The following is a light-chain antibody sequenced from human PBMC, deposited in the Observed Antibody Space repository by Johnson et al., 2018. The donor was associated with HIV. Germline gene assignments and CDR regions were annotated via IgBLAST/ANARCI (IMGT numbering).Light chain of an antibody. CDR2: DNN. CDR3: GTLNSSLSGGPYV. J-gene: IGLJ1*01. V-gene: IGLV1-51*01. Sequence: QSVLTQPPSVSAAPGQKVTISCSGSSSNIGNNYVSWYQQLPGTAPKLLIYDNNKRPSGIPDRFSGSKSGTSATLGITGLQTGDEADYYCGTLNSSLSGGPYVFGTGTKVTAL. CDR1: SSNIGNNY.